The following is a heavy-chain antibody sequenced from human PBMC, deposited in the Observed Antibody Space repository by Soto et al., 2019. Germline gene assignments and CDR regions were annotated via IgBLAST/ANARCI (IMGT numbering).Heavy chain of an antibody. CDR1: GFTFSSYW. J-gene: IGHJ3*02. CDR2: IKQDGSEK. Sequence: EVQLVESGGGLVQPGGSLRLSCAASGFTFSSYWMSWVRQAPGKGLEWVANIKQDGSEKYYVDSVKGRFTISRDNAKNSLYLQMNSLRAEDTAVYYCAREYYYDSSGYRYDAFDIWGQGTMVTVSS. V-gene: IGHV3-7*01. D-gene: IGHD3-22*01. CDR3: AREYYYDSSGYRYDAFDI.